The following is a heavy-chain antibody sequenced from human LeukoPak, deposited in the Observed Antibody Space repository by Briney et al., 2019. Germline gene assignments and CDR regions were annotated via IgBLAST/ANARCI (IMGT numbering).Heavy chain of an antibody. Sequence: PGGSLRLSCAASGFTFSSYWMSWVRQAPGKGLEWVGRSRNRANSYTTEYAASVKGRFTISRDDSKNSLYLQMNSLKTEDTAVYYCARVEGNWNFHWGQGTLVTVSS. CDR2: SRNRANSYTT. CDR1: GFTFSSYW. CDR3: ARVEGNWNFH. V-gene: IGHV3-72*01. D-gene: IGHD1-1*01. J-gene: IGHJ4*02.